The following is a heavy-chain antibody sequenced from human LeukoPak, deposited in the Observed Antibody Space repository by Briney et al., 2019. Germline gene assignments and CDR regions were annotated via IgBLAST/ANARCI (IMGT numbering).Heavy chain of an antibody. CDR1: SGSISSYY. CDR3: ARGSRQDTLDAFDI. V-gene: IGHV4-59*01. J-gene: IGHJ3*02. Sequence: PSETLSLTCTVSSGSISSYYWNWIRQPPGKGLEWIGYIYYSGSTNYNPSLKSRVTISVDTSKNQFSLKLSSVTAADTAVFYCARGSRQDTLDAFDIWGQGILVTVSS. CDR2: IYYSGST. D-gene: IGHD6-13*01.